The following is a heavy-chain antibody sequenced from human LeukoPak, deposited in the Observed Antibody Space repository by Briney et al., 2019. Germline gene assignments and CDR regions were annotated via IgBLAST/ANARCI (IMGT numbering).Heavy chain of an antibody. CDR1: GGSFSGYY. CDR2: IYYSDAA. D-gene: IGHD4-17*01. V-gene: IGHV4-39*01. J-gene: IGHJ2*01. Sequence: SETLSLTCAVYGGSFSGYYWGWIRQPPGKGLEWIGSIYYSDAAYYNPSLKGRVAISIDTSKNQFSLKVSSVTAADTAVYYCARQTTVRPSSWYFDLWGRGTLVTASS. CDR3: ARQTTVRPSSWYFDL.